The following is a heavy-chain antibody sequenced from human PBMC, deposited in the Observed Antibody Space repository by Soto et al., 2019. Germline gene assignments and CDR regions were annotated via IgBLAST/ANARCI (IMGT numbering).Heavy chain of an antibody. CDR3: APGESLVVPAAIEGPNMN. D-gene: IGHD2-2*01. V-gene: IGHV3-23*01. J-gene: IGHJ4*02. Sequence: PGGSLILSCAASGFTFISYAMSWVRQTPGKGLEWVSAISGSGGSTYYADSVKGRFTISRDNSKNTLYLQMNSLRAEDTAVYYCAPGESLVVPAAIEGPNMNWGQGTLVSVSS. CDR2: ISGSGGST. CDR1: GFTFISYA.